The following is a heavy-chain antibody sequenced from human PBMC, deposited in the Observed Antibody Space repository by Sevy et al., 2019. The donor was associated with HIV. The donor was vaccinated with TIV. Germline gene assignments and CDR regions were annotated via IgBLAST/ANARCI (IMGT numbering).Heavy chain of an antibody. J-gene: IGHJ6*02. CDR1: GYTFTSYD. Sequence: ASVKVFCKASGYTFTSYDINWVRQATGQGLEWMGWMNPNSGNTGYAQKFQGRVTMTRNTSISTAYMELSSLRSEDTAVYYCARGACSGGSCYRYYYGIDVWGQGTTVTVSS. CDR3: ARGACSGGSCYRYYYGIDV. V-gene: IGHV1-8*01. CDR2: MNPNSGNT. D-gene: IGHD2-15*01.